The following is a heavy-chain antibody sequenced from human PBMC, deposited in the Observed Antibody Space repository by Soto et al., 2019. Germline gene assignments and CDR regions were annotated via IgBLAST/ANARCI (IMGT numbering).Heavy chain of an antibody. J-gene: IGHJ6*02. Sequence: QVQLVESGGGLVEPGGSLRLSCAASGFTFSDYYMSWIRQAPGKGLEWVSYISSSSSYTNYADSVKGRFTISRDNAKNSLYLQMNSLRAEDTAVYYCAREREYYDITYGMDVWGQGTTVTVSS. CDR1: GFTFSDYY. V-gene: IGHV3-11*06. CDR3: AREREYYDITYGMDV. D-gene: IGHD3-9*01. CDR2: ISSSSSYT.